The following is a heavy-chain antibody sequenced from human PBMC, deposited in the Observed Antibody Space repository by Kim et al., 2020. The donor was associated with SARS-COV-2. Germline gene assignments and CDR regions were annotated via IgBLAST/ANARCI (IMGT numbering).Heavy chain of an antibody. V-gene: IGHV3-23*01. J-gene: IGHJ4*02. CDR3: AKRGSGSGSYSFDY. CDR2: ISSSGATT. CDR1: GITFSSYA. D-gene: IGHD3-10*01. Sequence: GGSLRLSCAASGITFSSYAMSWVRQAPGKGLEWVSGISSSGATTKNADSVKGRFTISRDDSKNTLYLQMNSLSAEDTAVYYCAKRGSGSGSYSFDYWGQG.